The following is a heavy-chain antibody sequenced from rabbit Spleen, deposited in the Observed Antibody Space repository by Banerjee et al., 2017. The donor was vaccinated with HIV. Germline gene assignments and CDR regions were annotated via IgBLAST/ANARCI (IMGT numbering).Heavy chain of an antibody. CDR2: INSITGKA. V-gene: IGHV1S45*01. J-gene: IGHJ4*01. CDR1: GFSFSNKAV. Sequence: QEQLEESGGGLVKPGASLTLTCTASGFSFSNKAVMCWVRQAPGKGLEWIACINSITGKAVYASWAKGRFTFSKTSSTTVTLQMTSLTAADTATYFCARDGAGGSYFALWGPGTLVPS. D-gene: IGHD8-1*01. CDR3: ARDGAGGSYFAL.